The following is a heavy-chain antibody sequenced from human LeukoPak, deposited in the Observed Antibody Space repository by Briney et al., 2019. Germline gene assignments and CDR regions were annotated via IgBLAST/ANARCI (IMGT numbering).Heavy chain of an antibody. Sequence: GVLRLSCAASGFTFSSYEMNWVRQAPGKGLEWVSYISSSGSTIYYADSVKGRFTISRDNAKNSLYLQMNSLRAEDTAVYYCARVHAAYPFDYWGQGTLVTVSS. CDR2: ISSSGSTI. V-gene: IGHV3-48*03. CDR3: ARVHAAYPFDY. J-gene: IGHJ4*02. CDR1: GFTFSSYE. D-gene: IGHD2-15*01.